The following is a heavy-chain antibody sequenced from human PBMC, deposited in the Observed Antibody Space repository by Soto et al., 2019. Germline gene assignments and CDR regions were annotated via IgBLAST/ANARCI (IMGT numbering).Heavy chain of an antibody. D-gene: IGHD6-19*01. Sequence: ASVKVSCKASGYTFTGYYMHWVRQAPGQGLEWMGWINPNSGGTNYAQKFQGWVTMTRDTSISTAYMELSRLRSDDTAVYYCARVKRQQLVGAHSSGWSTTNYRMDVGCPGATVTLSS. J-gene: IGHJ6*02. CDR3: ARVKRQQLVGAHSSGWSTTNYRMDV. CDR1: GYTFTGYY. CDR2: INPNSGGT. V-gene: IGHV1-2*04.